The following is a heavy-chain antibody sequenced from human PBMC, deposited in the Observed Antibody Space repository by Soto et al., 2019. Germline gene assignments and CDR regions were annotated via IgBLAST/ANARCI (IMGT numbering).Heavy chain of an antibody. D-gene: IGHD3-16*02. V-gene: IGHV4-4*02. CDR2: IYHSGST. Sequence: PSETLSLTCAVSGGSISSSNWWSWVRQPPGKGLEWIGEIYHSGSTNYNPSLKSRVTISVDKSKNQFSLKLSSVTAADTAVYYCARTGGGLRLGELSLRRRGYFDSWGQSTLVTVSS. J-gene: IGHJ4*02. CDR1: GGSISSSNW. CDR3: ARTGGGLRLGELSLRRRGYFDS.